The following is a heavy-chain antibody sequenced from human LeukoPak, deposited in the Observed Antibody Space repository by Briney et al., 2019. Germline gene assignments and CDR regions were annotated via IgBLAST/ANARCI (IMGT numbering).Heavy chain of an antibody. D-gene: IGHD3-3*01. Sequence: GGSLRLSCAASGFTFSSYAMSWVRQAPGKGLEWVSAISGSGGSTYYADSVKGRFTISRDNSKNTLYLQMNSLRAEDTAVYYCAKVDAIRFLEWLEGLHCWGQGTLVTVSS. J-gene: IGHJ4*02. CDR1: GFTFSSYA. CDR2: ISGSGGST. CDR3: AKVDAIRFLEWLEGLHC. V-gene: IGHV3-23*01.